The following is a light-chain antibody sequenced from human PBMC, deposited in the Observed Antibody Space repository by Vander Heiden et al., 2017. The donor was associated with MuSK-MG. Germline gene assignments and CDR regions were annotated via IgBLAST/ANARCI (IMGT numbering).Light chain of an antibody. CDR3: QVWDSSTNHVL. J-gene: IGLJ2*01. CDR2: DDR. V-gene: IGLV3-21*02. CDR1: KIGSKS. Sequence: DVLTQPPSVSVAPGQTASITCGGSKIGSKSVHWYQQKPGQALMLVVYDDRDRPSGIPERFSGSNSGNTATLTISRVEAGDEADYSCQVWDSSTNHVLFGGGTKLTVL.